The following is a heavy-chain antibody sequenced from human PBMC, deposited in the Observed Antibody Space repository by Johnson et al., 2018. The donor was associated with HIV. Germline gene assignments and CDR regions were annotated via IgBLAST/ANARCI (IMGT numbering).Heavy chain of an antibody. J-gene: IGHJ3*02. D-gene: IGHD6-6*01. V-gene: IGHV3-11*04. Sequence: QVQLVESGGGLVQPGGSLRLSCAASGFTFSDYYMSWIRQAPGKGLEWISYISSSGSTIYYADSVKGRFTISRDNSKNSLYLQMNSLRAEDTAVYYCAKQHEQLVEPDAFDIWGQGTMVTVSS. CDR1: GFTFSDYY. CDR2: ISSSGSTI. CDR3: AKQHEQLVEPDAFDI.